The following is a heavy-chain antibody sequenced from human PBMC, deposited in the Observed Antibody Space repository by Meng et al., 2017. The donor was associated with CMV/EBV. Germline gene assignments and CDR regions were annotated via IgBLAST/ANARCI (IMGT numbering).Heavy chain of an antibody. Sequence: GGSLRLSCAASGFTFSSYSMNWVRQAPGKGLEWVSSISSSSSYIYYADSVKGRFTISRDNAKNSLYLQMNSLRAEDTAVYYCARDVVGAEAYFDYWGQGTLVTVS. CDR2: ISSSSSYI. V-gene: IGHV3-21*01. CDR1: GFTFSSYS. J-gene: IGHJ4*02. CDR3: ARDVVGAEAYFDY. D-gene: IGHD1-26*01.